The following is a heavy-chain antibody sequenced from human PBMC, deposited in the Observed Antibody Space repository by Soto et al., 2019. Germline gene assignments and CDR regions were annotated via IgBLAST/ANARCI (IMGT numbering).Heavy chain of an antibody. CDR1: GFTFSSYS. CDR2: ISSSSSYI. J-gene: IGHJ4*02. D-gene: IGHD4-17*01. Sequence: GGPLRLSCAASGFTFSSYSMNWVRQAPGKGLEWVSSISSSSSYIYYADSVKGRFTISRDNAKNSLYLQMNSLRAEDTAVYYCARDRRGDYGLFDYWGQGTLVTVSS. V-gene: IGHV3-21*01. CDR3: ARDRRGDYGLFDY.